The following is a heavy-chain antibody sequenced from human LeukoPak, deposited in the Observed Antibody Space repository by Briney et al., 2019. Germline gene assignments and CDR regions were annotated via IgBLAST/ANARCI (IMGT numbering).Heavy chain of an antibody. Sequence: GGSLRLSCAGSGFNFIDYNMIWVRQAPGKGLEWISYISSRGTTYYADSVKGRFTISRDNARNSLYLQGDSLTAADTAVYYCTRGVPATISGWYFDLWGRGTLVTVSS. V-gene: IGHV3-69-1*01. CDR3: TRGVPATISGWYFDL. D-gene: IGHD3-9*01. CDR2: ISSRGTT. J-gene: IGHJ2*01. CDR1: GFNFIDYN.